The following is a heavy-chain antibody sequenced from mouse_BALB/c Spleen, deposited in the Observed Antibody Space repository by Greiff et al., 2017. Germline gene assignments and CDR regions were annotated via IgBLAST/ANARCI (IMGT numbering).Heavy chain of an antibody. J-gene: IGHJ2*01. D-gene: IGHD2-2*01. V-gene: IGHV2-9*02. CDR2: IWAGGST. CDR1: GFSLTSYG. Sequence: VKVVESGPGLVAPSQSLSITCTVSGFSLTSYGVHWVRQPPGKGLEWLGVIWAGGSTNYNSALMSRLSISKDNSKSQVFLKMNSLQTDDTAMYYCAREKWLRDYFDYWGQGTTLTVSS. CDR3: AREKWLRDYFDY.